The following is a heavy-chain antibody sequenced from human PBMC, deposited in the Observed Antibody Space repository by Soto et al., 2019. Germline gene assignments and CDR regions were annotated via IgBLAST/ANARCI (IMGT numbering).Heavy chain of an antibody. CDR3: AREAGPDRWFDP. V-gene: IGHV4-4*07. CDR1: GASISSYF. Sequence: SETLSLTCTVSGASISSYFWTWIRQPAGKGLDWIGRISTSGTTNYNPSLKSRVTMSVDTSKNHFSLNLSSVTAADTAAYYCAREAGPDRWFDPWGQGTLVTVSS. J-gene: IGHJ5*02. CDR2: ISTSGTT. D-gene: IGHD6-19*01.